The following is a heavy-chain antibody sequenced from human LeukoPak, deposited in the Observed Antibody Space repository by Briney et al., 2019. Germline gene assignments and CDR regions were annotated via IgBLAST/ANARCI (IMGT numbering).Heavy chain of an antibody. Sequence: GASVNVSCKASGYTFTSYDINWVRQATGQGLEWMGGMNPNSGNTGYAQKFQGRVTMTRNTSISTAYMELSSLRSEDTAVYYCARARSLLQLWSPSAGYWGQGTLVTVSS. V-gene: IGHV1-8*01. D-gene: IGHD5-18*01. J-gene: IGHJ4*02. CDR2: MNPNSGNT. CDR3: ARARSLLQLWSPSAGY. CDR1: GYTFTSYD.